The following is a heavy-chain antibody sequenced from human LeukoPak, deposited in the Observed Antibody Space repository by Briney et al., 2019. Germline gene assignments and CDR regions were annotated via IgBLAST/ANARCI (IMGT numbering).Heavy chain of an antibody. CDR1: GGSISSYY. J-gene: IGHJ5*02. Sequence: SETLSLTCTVSGGSISSYYWSWIRQPPGKGLEWIGYIYYSGSTNYNPSLKSRVTISVDTSKNQFSLKLSSVTAADTAVYYCARDRTPFVSTAGFDPWGQGTLVTVSS. CDR2: IYYSGST. D-gene: IGHD6-25*01. V-gene: IGHV4-59*01. CDR3: ARDRTPFVSTAGFDP.